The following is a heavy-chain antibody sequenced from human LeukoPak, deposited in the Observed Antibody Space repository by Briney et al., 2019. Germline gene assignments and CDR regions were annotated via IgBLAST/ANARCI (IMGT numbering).Heavy chain of an antibody. J-gene: IGHJ6*03. CDR3: TRDRLGVGVRRVYYMDV. D-gene: IGHD3-10*01. CDR2: IRNKAYGGTT. CDR1: GFTFGNYA. Sequence: GGSLRLSCTASGFTFGNYAMSWVRQAPGQGLEWVSFIRNKAYGGTTEYAASVKGRFTISRDDSKSIAYLQMNSLKIEDTAVYYCTRDRLGVGVRRVYYMDVWGKGTTVTISS. V-gene: IGHV3-49*04.